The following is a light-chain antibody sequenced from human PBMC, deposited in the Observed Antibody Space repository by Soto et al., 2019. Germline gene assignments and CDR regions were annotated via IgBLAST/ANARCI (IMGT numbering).Light chain of an antibody. Sequence: DIQMTQSPASLSAAAGDRVTFTCQASQRIYKYLDWYHQKPGKAPKLLIYDDSNLDRGVPSRFSGSGSGTDFSLTVVSLQPEDTATYYCQQHDHPPYTFGQGTKLEIK. V-gene: IGKV1-33*01. CDR3: QQHDHPPYT. CDR1: QRIYKY. J-gene: IGKJ2*01. CDR2: DDS.